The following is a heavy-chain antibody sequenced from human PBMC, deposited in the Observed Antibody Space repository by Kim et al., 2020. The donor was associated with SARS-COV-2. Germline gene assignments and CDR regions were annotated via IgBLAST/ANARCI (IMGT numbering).Heavy chain of an antibody. J-gene: IGHJ5*02. V-gene: IGHV4-39*01. CDR3: ARLSGSYYLTNMPFDP. CDR2: IYYSGST. CDR1: GGSISSSSYY. D-gene: IGHD1-26*01. Sequence: SETLSLTCTVSGGSISSSSYYWGWIRQPPGKGLEWIGSIYYSGSTYYNPSLKSRVTISVDTSKNQFSLKLSSVTAADTAVYYCARLSGSYYLTNMPFDPWGQGTLVTVSS.